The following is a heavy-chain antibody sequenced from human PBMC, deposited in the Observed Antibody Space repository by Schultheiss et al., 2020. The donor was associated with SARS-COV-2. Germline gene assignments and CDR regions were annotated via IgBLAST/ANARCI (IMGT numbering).Heavy chain of an antibody. D-gene: IGHD4-17*01. CDR1: GFSFSTSE. Sequence: GESLKISCAASGFSFSTSEMNWVRQAPGKGLEWVSYISDSGTTIYYAASVKGRFTISRDNAKNSLYLQMNSLRAEDTAVYYCARHDYGDYVDYWGQGTLVTVSS. J-gene: IGHJ4*02. CDR2: ISDSGTTI. CDR3: ARHDYGDYVDY. V-gene: IGHV3-48*03.